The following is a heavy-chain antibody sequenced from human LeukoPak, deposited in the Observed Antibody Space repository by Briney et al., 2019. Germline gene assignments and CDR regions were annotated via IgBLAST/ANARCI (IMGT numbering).Heavy chain of an antibody. CDR3: ARARSSSSGAELDY. Sequence: ASVKVSCKASGYTFTSYGISWVRQAPGQGLEWMGWIGAYNGNTNYAQKLQGRVTMTTDTSTSTAYMELRSLRSDDTAVYYCARARSSSSGAELDYWGLGTLVTVSS. V-gene: IGHV1-18*01. CDR2: IGAYNGNT. D-gene: IGHD6-6*01. J-gene: IGHJ4*02. CDR1: GYTFTSYG.